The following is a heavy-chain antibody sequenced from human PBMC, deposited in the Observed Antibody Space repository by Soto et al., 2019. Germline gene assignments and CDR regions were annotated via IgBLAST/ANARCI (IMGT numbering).Heavy chain of an antibody. D-gene: IGHD6-19*01. V-gene: IGHV4-59*01. CDR2: IYYSGST. Sequence: SETLSLTCTVSGGSISSYYWIWIRQPPGKGLEWIGYIYYSGSTNYNPSLKSRVTISVDTSKNQFSLKLSSVTAADTAVYYCARDSSGWYVFDYWGQGTLVTVSS. J-gene: IGHJ4*02. CDR3: ARDSSGWYVFDY. CDR1: GGSISSYY.